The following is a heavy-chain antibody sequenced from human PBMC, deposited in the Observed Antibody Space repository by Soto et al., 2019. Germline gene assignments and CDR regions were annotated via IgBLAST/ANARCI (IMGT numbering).Heavy chain of an antibody. D-gene: IGHD2-2*01. CDR1: AFTFSNYW. V-gene: IGHV3-74*01. Sequence: GSLRLSCAASAFTFSNYWMHWVRQAPGKGLVWVSRINSDGSSTSYADSVKGRFTVSRDNAKNTLYLQMNSLRAEDTAMYYCSYCSGTSCYYMDVWGKGTTVTVSS. CDR2: INSDGSST. J-gene: IGHJ6*03. CDR3: SYCSGTSCYYMDV.